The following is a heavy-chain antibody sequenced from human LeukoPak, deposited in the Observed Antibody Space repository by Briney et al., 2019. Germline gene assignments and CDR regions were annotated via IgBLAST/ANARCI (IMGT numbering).Heavy chain of an antibody. V-gene: IGHV3-23*01. CDR1: GFTFSNYW. CDR3: AKGYCSSTSCYGVY. Sequence: PGGSLRLSCAASGFTFSNYWMHWVRQAPGKGLEGVSSISGSGGSTYYADSVKGRFTISRDNSKNTLYLQMNSLRAEDTAVYYCAKGYCSSTSCYGVYWGQGTLVTVSS. CDR2: ISGSGGST. J-gene: IGHJ4*02. D-gene: IGHD2-2*01.